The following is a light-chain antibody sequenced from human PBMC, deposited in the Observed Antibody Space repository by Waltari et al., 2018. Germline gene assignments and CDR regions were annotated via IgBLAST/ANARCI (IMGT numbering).Light chain of an antibody. CDR3: QEYDEAPIT. J-gene: IGKJ4*01. CDR2: WGS. Sequence: DFVMTQSTDSLAVSLGERATINSKSTQSVLSSSNNKNYLAWYQQKPGQPQKLPIYWGSTRQSRVADRFSGSGTGRDFTLTISGLQARDVAVYYCQEYDEAPITFGRGTKV. V-gene: IGKV4-1*01. CDR1: QSVLSSSNNKNY.